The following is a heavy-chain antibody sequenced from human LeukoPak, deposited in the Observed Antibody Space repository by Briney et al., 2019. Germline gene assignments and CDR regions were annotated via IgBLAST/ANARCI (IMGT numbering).Heavy chain of an antibody. CDR2: ISAYNGNT. J-gene: IGHJ4*02. Sequence: ASVKVSCKASGYTFTSYGISWVRQAPGQGLEWMGWISAYNGNTNYAQKLQGSVTMTTDTSTSTAYMELRSLRSDDTAVYYCARIGYCSSTSCYHLDYWGQGTLVTVSS. CDR1: GYTFTSYG. CDR3: ARIGYCSSTSCYHLDY. D-gene: IGHD2-2*01. V-gene: IGHV1-18*01.